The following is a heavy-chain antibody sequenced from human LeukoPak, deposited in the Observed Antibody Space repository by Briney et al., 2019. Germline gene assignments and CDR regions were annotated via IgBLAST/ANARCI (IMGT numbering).Heavy chain of an antibody. CDR3: ARDGTAAGLYFDL. Sequence: GGSLRLXCAVSGFTFSSYWMNWVRQAPGKGLEWVASIRQDGGEKSYVDSVKGRFTISRDNTKNSLYLQMSSLRAEDTAVYYCARDGTAAGLYFDLWGQGTLVTVSS. D-gene: IGHD6-13*01. CDR1: GFTFSSYW. CDR2: IRQDGGEK. V-gene: IGHV3-7*01. J-gene: IGHJ4*01.